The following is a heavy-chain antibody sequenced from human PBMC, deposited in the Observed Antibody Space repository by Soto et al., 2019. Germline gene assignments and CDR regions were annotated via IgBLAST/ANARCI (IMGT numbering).Heavy chain of an antibody. Sequence: GGSLRLSCAASGFTFSTYDMHWFRQATGKGLEWVSGIGRAGDTHYPGSVKGRFTISRENAKNSLYLQMNSLSAEDTAVYYCARDPSGWGLDVWGQGTTVTVSS. J-gene: IGHJ6*02. D-gene: IGHD6-19*01. CDR3: ARDPSGWGLDV. CDR1: GFTFSTYD. CDR2: IGRAGDT. V-gene: IGHV3-13*04.